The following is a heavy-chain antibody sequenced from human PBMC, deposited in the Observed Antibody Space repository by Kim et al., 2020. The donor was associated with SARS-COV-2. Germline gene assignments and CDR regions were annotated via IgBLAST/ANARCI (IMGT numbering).Heavy chain of an antibody. CDR2: IYYSGST. CDR3: ARREDVGYCSSTSCVPGGWFDP. D-gene: IGHD2-2*01. V-gene: IGHV4-39*01. Sequence: SETLSLTCTVSGGSISSSSYFWGWIRQPPGKGLEWIGSIYYSGSTYYNPSLKSRVTISVDTSKNQFSLKLSSVTAADTAVYYCARREDVGYCSSTSCVPGGWFDPWGQGTLVTVSS. J-gene: IGHJ5*02. CDR1: GGSISSSSYF.